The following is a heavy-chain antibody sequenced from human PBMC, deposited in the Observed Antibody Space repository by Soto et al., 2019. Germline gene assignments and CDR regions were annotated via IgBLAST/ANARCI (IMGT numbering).Heavy chain of an antibody. V-gene: IGHV1-69*01. Sequence: QVQLVQSGAEVKRPGSSVKVSCKASGGKFSTFAINWVRQAPGHGLEWMGGIIPLFGEANYARKFQGRVTLTADESTTTAFMELSRLRSDDTAVYYCARGVYSAGPTDDYVNWPHLLWGQGTRITVTS. CDR1: GGKFSTFA. CDR3: ARGVYSAGPTDDYVNWPHLL. CDR2: IIPLFGEA. J-gene: IGHJ4*02. D-gene: IGHD1-1*01.